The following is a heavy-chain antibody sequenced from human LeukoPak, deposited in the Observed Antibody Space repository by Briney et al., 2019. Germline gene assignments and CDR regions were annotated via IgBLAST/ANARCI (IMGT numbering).Heavy chain of an antibody. CDR3: ASPVTTGYY. CDR2: INPNSGGT. J-gene: IGHJ4*02. CDR1: GYTFTGDY. Sequence: ASVKVSCRASGYTFTGDYMHWVRQAPGQGLEWMGWINPNSGGTNYAQKLQGSVTITRNLSIRTGYMELSRLRSDDTAVYYCASPVTTGYYWGQGTLVTVSS. D-gene: IGHD4-11*01. V-gene: IGHV1-2*02.